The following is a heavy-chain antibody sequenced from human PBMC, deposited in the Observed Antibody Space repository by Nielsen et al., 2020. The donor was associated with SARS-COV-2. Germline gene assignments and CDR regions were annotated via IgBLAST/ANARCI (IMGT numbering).Heavy chain of an antibody. Sequence: SETLSLTCAVYGGSFSGYYWSWIRQPPGKGLEWIGEINHSGSTNYNPSLKSRVTISVDTSKTQFSLKLSSVTAADTAVYYCARVGIVVVPAAIRVGAFDIWGQGTMVTVSS. V-gene: IGHV4-34*01. D-gene: IGHD2-2*02. CDR1: GGSFSGYY. CDR3: ARVGIVVVPAAIRVGAFDI. J-gene: IGHJ3*02. CDR2: INHSGST.